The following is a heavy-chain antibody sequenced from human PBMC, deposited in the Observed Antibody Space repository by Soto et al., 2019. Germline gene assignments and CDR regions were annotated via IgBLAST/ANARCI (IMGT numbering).Heavy chain of an antibody. CDR3: ARERTTVTMREYYFDY. J-gene: IGHJ4*02. CDR2: INAGNGNT. D-gene: IGHD4-17*01. V-gene: IGHV1-3*01. CDR1: GYTFTSYA. Sequence: ASVKVSCKASGYTFTSYAMHWVRQAPGQRLEWMGWINAGNGNTKYSQKFQGRVTITRDTSASTAYMELSSLRSEDTAVYYCARERTTVTMREYYFDYWGQGTLVTVS.